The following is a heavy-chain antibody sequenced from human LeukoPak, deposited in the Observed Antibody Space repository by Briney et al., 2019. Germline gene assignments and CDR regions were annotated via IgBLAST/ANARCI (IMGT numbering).Heavy chain of an antibody. J-gene: IGHJ4*02. CDR2: INHSGST. V-gene: IGHV4-34*01. D-gene: IGHD4-17*01. CDR1: GGSFSGYY. CDR3: ARVGVTTPYY. Sequence: PSETLSLTCAVYGGSFSGYYWSWIRQPPGKGLEWIGEINHSGSTNYNPSLKSRVTISVDTSKNQFSLKLSSATAADTAVYYCARVGVTTPYYWGQGTLVTVSS.